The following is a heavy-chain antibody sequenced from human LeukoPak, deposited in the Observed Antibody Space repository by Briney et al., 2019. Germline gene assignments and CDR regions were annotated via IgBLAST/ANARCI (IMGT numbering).Heavy chain of an antibody. CDR1: GGSISSYY. CDR2: IYYSGSS. Sequence: SETLSLTCTVSGGSISSYYWSWVRQPPGKGLEWIGYIYYSGSSSYNPSLKSRVTISVDTSKNQFSLKMTSVTAADTAVYYCAGTHEYGGYPTTYFDYWGQGTLVTVSS. CDR3: AGTHEYGGYPTTYFDY. V-gene: IGHV4-59*01. J-gene: IGHJ4*02. D-gene: IGHD4-17*01.